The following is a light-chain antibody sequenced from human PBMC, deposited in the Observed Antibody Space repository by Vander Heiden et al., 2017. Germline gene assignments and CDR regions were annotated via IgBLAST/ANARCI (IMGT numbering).Light chain of an antibody. Sequence: IVFPPSPATVSLSTGERATLSFMASQSFSSYLAWYQQKPGQAPRLLIYDASNRATGIPARCSGSGSATDVTPTISSIEPEDFAVYYCQQRSNWPSLTFGGGTKVEIK. V-gene: IGKV3-11*01. CDR1: QSFSSY. CDR3: QQRSNWPSLT. J-gene: IGKJ4*01. CDR2: DAS.